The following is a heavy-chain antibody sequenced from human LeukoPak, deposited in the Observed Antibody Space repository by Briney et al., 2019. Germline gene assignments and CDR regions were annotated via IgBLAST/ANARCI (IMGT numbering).Heavy chain of an antibody. D-gene: IGHD3-22*01. CDR2: IIHSGST. Sequence: KPSETLSLTCAVYGGSFSGYYWSWIRQPPGKGLEWIGEIIHSGSTNYNPSLKSRLTISVDTSTSKNQFSLELSSVTAADTAVYYCARLSSPTFTVKVPYGMDVWGQGTTVTVSS. CDR3: ARLSSPTFTVKVPYGMDV. V-gene: IGHV4-34*12. CDR1: GGSFSGYY. J-gene: IGHJ6*02.